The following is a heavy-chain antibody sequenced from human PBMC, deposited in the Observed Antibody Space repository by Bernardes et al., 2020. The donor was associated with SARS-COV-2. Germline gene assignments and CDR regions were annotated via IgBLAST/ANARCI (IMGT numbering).Heavy chain of an antibody. J-gene: IGHJ4*02. CDR2: IYGHDDT. V-gene: IGHV2-5*01. Sequence: SGPTHVKPTQTLTLTCTFSGFSLTTSGVGVGWIRQPPGTALAWLAIIYGHDDTRYSPSLKSRLTINKDTSKNQVVLTVTNMDPVDTATYYCAHLDDSGWLPFDYWGQGTLVTGSA. CDR1: GFSLTTSGVG. CDR3: AHLDDSGWLPFDY. D-gene: IGHD6-19*01.